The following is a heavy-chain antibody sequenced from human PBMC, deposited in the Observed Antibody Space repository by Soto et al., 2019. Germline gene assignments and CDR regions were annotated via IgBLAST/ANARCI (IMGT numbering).Heavy chain of an antibody. Sequence: QVQLVQSGAEVKKPWSSVKVSCKASGGTFSSYAISWVRQAPGQGLEWMGGIIPIFGTANYAQKFQGRVTITSDESTSTAYMELSSLRSEDTAVYYCARDVEKAARNYYYYGMDVWGQGTTVTVSS. CDR3: ARDVEKAARNYYYYGMDV. CDR2: IIPIFGTA. D-gene: IGHD6-13*01. J-gene: IGHJ6*02. V-gene: IGHV1-69*05. CDR1: GGTFSSYA.